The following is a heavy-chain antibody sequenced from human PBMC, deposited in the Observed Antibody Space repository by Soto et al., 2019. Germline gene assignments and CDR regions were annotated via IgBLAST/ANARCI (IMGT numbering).Heavy chain of an antibody. CDR3: ARQGIGAAYYFDY. J-gene: IGHJ4*02. CDR1: GYSFTSYW. D-gene: IGHD6-13*01. V-gene: IGHV5-51*01. Sequence: PGESLKISCKGSGYSFTSYWIGWVRQMPGKGLEWMEIIYPDDSDTRYSPSFQGQVTISADKSISTAYLQWSSLKASDTAMYFCARQGIGAAYYFDYWGQGALVTVSS. CDR2: IYPDDSDT.